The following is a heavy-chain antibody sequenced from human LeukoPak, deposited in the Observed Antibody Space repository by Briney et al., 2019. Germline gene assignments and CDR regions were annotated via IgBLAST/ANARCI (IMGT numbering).Heavy chain of an antibody. CDR3: ARDTPLVFGVVIKGGMYVFDI. V-gene: IGHV1-18*01. CDR2: ISAYNGNT. D-gene: IGHD3-3*01. Sequence: RASVKVSCKASGYTFTSYGISWVRQAPGQGLEWMGWISAYNGNTNYAQKLQGRVTMTTDTSTSTAYMELRSLRSDDTAVYYCARDTPLVFGVVIKGGMYVFDIWAKGTMVTVSS. J-gene: IGHJ3*02. CDR1: GYTFTSYG.